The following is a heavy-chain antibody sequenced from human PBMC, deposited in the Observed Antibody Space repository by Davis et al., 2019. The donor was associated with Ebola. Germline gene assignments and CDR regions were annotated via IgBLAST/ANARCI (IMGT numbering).Heavy chain of an antibody. Sequence: GESLTISCAASGFTCSSYWMSWVRQAPGKGLEWVSNIKHDGSEKYYVDSVKGRVTISRDNAKNSLYLQMNSLRAENTAVYYCAVDACRGGGDCYFFDYWGQGTLVTVSS. D-gene: IGHD2-21*01. CDR3: AVDACRGGGDCYFFDY. CDR1: GFTCSSYW. V-gene: IGHV3-7*01. CDR2: IKHDGSEK. J-gene: IGHJ4*02.